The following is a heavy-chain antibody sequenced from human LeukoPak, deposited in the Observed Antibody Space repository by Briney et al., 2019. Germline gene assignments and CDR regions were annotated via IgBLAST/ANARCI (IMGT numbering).Heavy chain of an antibody. CDR1: GYTFTSYG. V-gene: IGHV1-18*01. Sequence: ASVKVSCKGSGYTFTSYGISWVRQAPGQGLEWMGWISAYKGNTNYAQKLQGRVTMTTDTSTSTAYMELRSLRSDDTAVYYCARGRIGVVAATLPIDYWGQGTLVTVSS. CDR2: ISAYKGNT. J-gene: IGHJ4*02. D-gene: IGHD2-15*01. CDR3: ARGRIGVVAATLPIDY.